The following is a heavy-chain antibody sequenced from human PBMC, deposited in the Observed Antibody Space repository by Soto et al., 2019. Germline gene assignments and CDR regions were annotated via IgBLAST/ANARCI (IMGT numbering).Heavy chain of an antibody. Sequence: SETLSLTCAVYGGSFSGYYWSWIRQPLGKGLEWIGEINHSGSTNYNPSLKSRVTISVDTSKNQFSLKLSSVTAADTAVYYCARDRGPMVRGVRNYYYYMDVWGKGTTVTVSS. CDR3: ARDRGPMVRGVRNYYYYMDV. V-gene: IGHV4-34*01. J-gene: IGHJ6*03. CDR2: INHSGST. CDR1: GGSFSGYY. D-gene: IGHD3-10*01.